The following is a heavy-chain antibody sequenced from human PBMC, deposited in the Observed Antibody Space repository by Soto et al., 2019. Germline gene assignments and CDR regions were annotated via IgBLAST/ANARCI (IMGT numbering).Heavy chain of an antibody. D-gene: IGHD1-1*01. CDR1: GFSLSSTGVG. CDR2: IYWDDDK. Sequence: SGPTLVNPTQTLTLTCTFSGFSLSSTGVGVGWIRQPPGKALECLALIYWDDDKLYSPSLKSRLTITKDTSKNQVVLTMTNMDPVDTATYYCAHRRIESPSNWNGGCFDYWGQGTLVTVSS. CDR3: AHRRIESPSNWNGGCFDY. J-gene: IGHJ4*02. V-gene: IGHV2-5*02.